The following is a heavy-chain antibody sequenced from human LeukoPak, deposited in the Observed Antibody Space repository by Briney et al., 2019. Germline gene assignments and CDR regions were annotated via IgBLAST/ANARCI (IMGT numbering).Heavy chain of an antibody. CDR1: GFTFSAYN. CDR3: ARGLVGVSGALDI. CDR2: ISNDGNNK. D-gene: IGHD1-26*01. V-gene: IGHV3-30*04. J-gene: IGHJ3*02. Sequence: GGSLRLSCEASGFTFSAYNLHWVRQAPGKGLEWVAVISNDGNNKYDADSVKGRFTVSRDNSKNTLYLQMNTLRAEDTAVYYFARGLVGVSGALDIWGQGTLVTVFS.